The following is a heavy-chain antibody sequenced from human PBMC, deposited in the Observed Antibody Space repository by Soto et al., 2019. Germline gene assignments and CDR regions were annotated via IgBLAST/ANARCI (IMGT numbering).Heavy chain of an antibody. V-gene: IGHV1-58*01. J-gene: IGHJ3*02. CDR3: ASRVISGYSGYDGAFDI. D-gene: IGHD5-12*01. CDR1: GFTFNSSA. CDR2: IVVGSGST. Sequence: EASVKVCCKASGFTFNSSAVQWVRQASGQRLEWTGWIVVGSGSTNYAQKFQGRVTITRDMSTSTAYMELSRLRSDDTAVYYCASRVISGYSGYDGAFDIWGQGTMVTVSS.